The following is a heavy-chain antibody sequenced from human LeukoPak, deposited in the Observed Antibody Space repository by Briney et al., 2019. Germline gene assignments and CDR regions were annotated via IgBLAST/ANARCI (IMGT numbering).Heavy chain of an antibody. CDR1: GFPFNCYS. Sequence: GEPVRLLCAASGFPFNCYSMNWLRPAPGKGREGVSSISSSSYIYYADSVKGRFTISRDNAKNSLYLQMNSLRDEDTAVYYCARDLYDSSGDVDYWGQGTLVTVSS. V-gene: IGHV3-21*01. D-gene: IGHD3-22*01. CDR2: ISSSSYI. CDR3: ARDLYDSSGDVDY. J-gene: IGHJ4*02.